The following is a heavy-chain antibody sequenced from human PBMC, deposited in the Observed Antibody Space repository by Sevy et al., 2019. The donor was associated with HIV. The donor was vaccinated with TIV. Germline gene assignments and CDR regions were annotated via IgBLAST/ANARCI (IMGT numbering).Heavy chain of an antibody. J-gene: IGHJ4*02. Sequence: VGSLRLSCAASGFTFSSYGMHWVRQAPGKGLEWVALIWYDGSIKYYADSVKGRFTLSRDNSKNTLYLQMNSLRAEDTAVYYCARGANYYDSSGSQPNFDYWGQGTLVTVSS. CDR3: ARGANYYDSSGSQPNFDY. D-gene: IGHD3-22*01. CDR1: GFTFSSYG. V-gene: IGHV3-33*01. CDR2: IWYDGSIK.